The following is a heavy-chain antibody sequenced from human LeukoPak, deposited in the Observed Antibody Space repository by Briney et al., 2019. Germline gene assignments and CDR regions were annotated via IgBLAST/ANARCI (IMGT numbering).Heavy chain of an antibody. J-gene: IGHJ4*02. CDR2: IRYDGSNK. D-gene: IGHD5-18*01. V-gene: IGHV3-30*02. CDR3: AKERDTAMVTIDY. CDR1: GFTFSSYG. Sequence: GGSLRLFCAASGFTFSSYGMHWVRQAPGKGLEWVAFIRYDGSNKYYADSVKGRFTISRDNSKNTLYLQMNSLRAEDTAVYYCAKERDTAMVTIDYWGQGTLVTVSS.